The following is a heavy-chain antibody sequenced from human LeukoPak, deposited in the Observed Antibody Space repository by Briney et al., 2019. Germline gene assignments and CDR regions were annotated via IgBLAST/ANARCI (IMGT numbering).Heavy chain of an antibody. D-gene: IGHD5-18*01. Sequence: SVKVSCKASGGTFSSYAISWLGQAPGQGLGWLGGFIPIFGTANYAQKFQGRVTITADESTSTAYMELSSLRSEDTAVYYCARVAWDTAMVLYYFDYWGQGTLVTVSS. V-gene: IGHV1-69*13. CDR3: ARVAWDTAMVLYYFDY. J-gene: IGHJ4*02. CDR1: GGTFSSYA. CDR2: FIPIFGTA.